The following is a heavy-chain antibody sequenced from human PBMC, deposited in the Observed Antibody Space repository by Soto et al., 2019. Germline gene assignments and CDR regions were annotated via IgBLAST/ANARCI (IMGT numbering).Heavy chain of an antibody. CDR1: GFTFSSYA. CDR3: AKAFSGSSPKGFDI. CDR2: ISGSGSYT. V-gene: IGHV3-23*01. D-gene: IGHD2-2*01. Sequence: EVQLLESGGGLVQPGGSLRLSCAASGFTFSSYAMTWVRQAPGKGLEWVSAISGSGSYTYYADSVQGRFIISRDTSKSSLHLQMNNLRAEDTAIYYCAKAFSGSSPKGFDIWGQGTAVTVSS. J-gene: IGHJ3*02.